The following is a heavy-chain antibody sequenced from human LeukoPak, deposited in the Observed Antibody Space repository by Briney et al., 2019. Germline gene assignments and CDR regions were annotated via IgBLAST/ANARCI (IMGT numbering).Heavy chain of an antibody. CDR1: GGTFSSYA. CDR2: IIPIFGTA. V-gene: IGHV1-69*13. CDR3: ARDLGYCSSTSCFKYYYYYGMDV. Sequence: ASVKVSCKASGGTFSSYAISWVRQAPGQGLEWMGGIIPIFGTANYAQKFQGRVTITADESTSTAYMELSSLRSEDTAVYYCARDLGYCSSTSCFKYYYYYGMDVWGQGTTVTVSS. J-gene: IGHJ6*02. D-gene: IGHD2-2*01.